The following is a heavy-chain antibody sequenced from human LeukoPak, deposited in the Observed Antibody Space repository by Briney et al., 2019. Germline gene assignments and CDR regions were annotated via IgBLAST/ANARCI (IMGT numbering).Heavy chain of an antibody. D-gene: IGHD3-22*01. V-gene: IGHV1-8*01. J-gene: IGHJ4*02. CDR3: ALTGRGYYYDSSGPDY. CDR2: MNANSGNT. CDR1: GYTFTSYD. Sequence: ASVKVSCKASGYTFTSYDINWVRQATGQGLEWMGWMNANSGNTGYAQKFKGRVTMTRNTSRSTAYMELSSLRSEDTAVYYCALTGRGYYYDSSGPDYWGQGTLVTVSS.